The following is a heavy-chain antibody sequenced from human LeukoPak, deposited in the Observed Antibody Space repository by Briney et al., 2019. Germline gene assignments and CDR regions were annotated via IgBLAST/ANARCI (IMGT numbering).Heavy chain of an antibody. CDR1: GYTFTSYG. J-gene: IGHJ5*02. Sequence: TVKVSCKASGYTFTSYGISWVRQAPGQGLEWMGWISAYNGNTNYTQKLQGRVTMTTDTSTRTAYMELRSLRSDDTAVYYCARTTVFKWFDPWGQGTLVTVSS. D-gene: IGHD4-17*01. CDR3: ARTTVFKWFDP. CDR2: ISAYNGNT. V-gene: IGHV1-18*01.